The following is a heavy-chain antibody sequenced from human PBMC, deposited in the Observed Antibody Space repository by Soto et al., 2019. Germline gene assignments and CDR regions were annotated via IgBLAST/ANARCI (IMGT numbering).Heavy chain of an antibody. CDR1: GFTFSDFE. J-gene: IGHJ4*02. Sequence: QVQLVESGGGVVQPGRSLRLSCSASGFTFSDFEMYWIRQAPGKGLDWVSFISYDGSNQYYAGSVKGRFTISRDNSKNICFLLMSRLRPEDTAVYFCARRTGTAPRFDFWGQGTLVTVSS. CDR2: ISYDGSNQ. V-gene: IGHV3-30-3*01. CDR3: ARRTGTAPRFDF. D-gene: IGHD1-7*01.